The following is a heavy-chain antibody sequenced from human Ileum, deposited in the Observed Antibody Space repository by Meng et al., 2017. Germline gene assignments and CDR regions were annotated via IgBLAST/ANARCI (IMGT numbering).Heavy chain of an antibody. CDR3: ARDRSYYYGSGSYYNAFDI. Sequence: SETLSLTCTVSGGSISSGGYYWSWIRQHPGKGLEWIGYIYYSGSTYYNPSLKSRVTISVDTSKNQFSLKLSSVTAADTAVYYCARDRSYYYGSGSYYNAFDIWGQGTMVTVSS. V-gene: IGHV4-31*03. D-gene: IGHD3-10*01. CDR1: GGSISSGGYY. J-gene: IGHJ3*02. CDR2: IYYSGST.